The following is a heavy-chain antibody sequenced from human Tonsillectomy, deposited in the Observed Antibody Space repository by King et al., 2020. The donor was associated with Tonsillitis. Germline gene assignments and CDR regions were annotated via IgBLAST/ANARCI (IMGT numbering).Heavy chain of an antibody. CDR3: ARGLAYCGGDCYSDFDY. Sequence: VQLVESGGGLVQPGGSLRLSCAASGFTFSDHYMDWVRQAPGKGLEWVGRTRNKANSYTTEYAASVKGRFTISRDDSKNSLYLQMNSLKTEDTAVYYCARGLAYCGGDCYSDFDYWGQGTLVTVSS. J-gene: IGHJ4*02. D-gene: IGHD2-21*01. CDR2: TRNKANSYTT. CDR1: GFTFSDHY. V-gene: IGHV3-72*01.